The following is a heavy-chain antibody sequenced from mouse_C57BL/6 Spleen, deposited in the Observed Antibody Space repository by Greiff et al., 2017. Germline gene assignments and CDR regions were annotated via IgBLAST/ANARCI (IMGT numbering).Heavy chain of an antibody. D-gene: IGHD1-1*01. CDR1: GFNIKDYY. CDR2: IDPEDGDT. CDR3: ARCHYGSSYYLDY. Sequence: EVQLQQSGAELVKPGASVKLSCTASGFNIKDYYMPWVKQRTEQGLEWIGRIDPEDGDTKYAPKFQGKATITADTSSNTAYLQLSSLTSEDTAVYYCARCHYGSSYYLDYWGQGTTLTVSS. J-gene: IGHJ2*01. V-gene: IGHV14-2*01.